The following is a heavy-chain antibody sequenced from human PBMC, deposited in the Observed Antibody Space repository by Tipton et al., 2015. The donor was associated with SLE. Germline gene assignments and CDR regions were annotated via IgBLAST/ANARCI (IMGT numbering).Heavy chain of an antibody. CDR2: IYYSGST. CDR1: GGSISSSSYY. Sequence: TLSLTCTVSGGSISSSSYYWGWIRQPPGKGLEWIGSIYYSGSTYYNPSLKSRVTISVDTSKNQFSLKLSSVTAADTAVYYCASSSYYYGSGSPLDYWGQGTLVTVSS. CDR3: ASSSYYYGSGSPLDY. J-gene: IGHJ4*02. V-gene: IGHV4-39*07. D-gene: IGHD3-10*01.